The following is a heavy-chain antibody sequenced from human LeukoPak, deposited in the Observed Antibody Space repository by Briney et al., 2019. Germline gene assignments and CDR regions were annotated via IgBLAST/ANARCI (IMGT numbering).Heavy chain of an antibody. V-gene: IGHV4-34*01. J-gene: IGHJ6*03. CDR1: GGSFSGYY. Sequence: SETLSLTCAVYGGSFSGYYWSWIRQPPGKGLEWIGEINHSGSTNYNPSLKSRVTISVDTSKNQFSLQLSSVTAADTAVYYCARSGKYADYYYYMDVWGKGTTVTVSS. CDR3: ARSGKYADYYYYMDV. D-gene: IGHD2-2*01. CDR2: INHSGST.